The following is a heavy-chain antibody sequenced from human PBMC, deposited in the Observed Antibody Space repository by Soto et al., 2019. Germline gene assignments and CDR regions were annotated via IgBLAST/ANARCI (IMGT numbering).Heavy chain of an antibody. CDR1: AGSFSHYY. V-gene: IGHV4-34*01. J-gene: IGHJ4*02. CDR3: ARVLSYYYDSSGYDY. CDR2: IKHSGSS. Sequence: PSETLSLTCAVYAGSFSHYYWNWIRQSPGKGLEWIGKIKHSGSSNYNPSLRSRVSISVDMSKNQFSLRLTSVTAADTAVYYCARVLSYYYDSSGYDYWGQGTLVTVSS. D-gene: IGHD3-22*01.